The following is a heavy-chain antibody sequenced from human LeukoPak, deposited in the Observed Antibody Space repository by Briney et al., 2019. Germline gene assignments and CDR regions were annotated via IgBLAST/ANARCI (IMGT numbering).Heavy chain of an antibody. CDR2: IYYSGST. CDR3: ARGYFGYSYGYPFDY. J-gene: IGHJ4*02. Sequence: SETLSLTCTVSGGSISSYYWSWIRQPPGKGLEWIGYIYYSGSTNYNPSLKSRVTISVDTSKNQFSLKLSSVTAADTAVYYCARGYFGYSYGYPFDYWGQGTLVTVSS. CDR1: GGSISSYY. V-gene: IGHV4-59*01. D-gene: IGHD5-18*01.